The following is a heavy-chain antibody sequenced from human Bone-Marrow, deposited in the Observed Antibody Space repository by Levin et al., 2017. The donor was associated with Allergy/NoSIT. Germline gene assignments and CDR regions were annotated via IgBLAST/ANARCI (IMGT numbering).Heavy chain of an antibody. V-gene: IGHV3-73*01. CDR3: IEVGGDYFKGLDG. CDR1: GFTFSGSA. CDR2: IRSKANSYAT. Sequence: GESLKISCAASGFTFSGSAIHWVRQASGKGLEWVGRIRSKANSYATAYGASVKGRFTISRDDSRSTAYLQMNSLKIEDTAVYHCIEVGGDYFKGLDGWGQGTTVTVSS. D-gene: IGHD2/OR15-2a*01. J-gene: IGHJ6*02.